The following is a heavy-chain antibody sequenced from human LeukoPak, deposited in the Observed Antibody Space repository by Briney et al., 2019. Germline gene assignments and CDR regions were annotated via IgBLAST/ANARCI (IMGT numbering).Heavy chain of an antibody. CDR3: ARQGGSGYDFDY. J-gene: IGHJ4*02. CDR2: MSYSGNT. CDR1: GGSISSYY. Sequence: PSETLSLTRTVSGGSISSYYWSWIRQPPGKGLEWIGYMSYSGNTNYNPSLKSRVTISVDTSKNQFSLKLSSVTAADTAVYYCARQGGSGYDFDYWGQGTLVTVSS. V-gene: IGHV4-59*08. D-gene: IGHD5-12*01.